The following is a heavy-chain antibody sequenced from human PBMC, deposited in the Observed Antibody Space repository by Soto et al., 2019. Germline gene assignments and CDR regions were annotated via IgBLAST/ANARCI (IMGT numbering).Heavy chain of an antibody. CDR2: IYDSGST. D-gene: IGHD6-25*01. V-gene: IGHV4-31*03. Sequence: QVQLKESGPGQVKPSQTLSLTCTVSGGSISSGGQYWSWIRQHPGKGLEWIGYIYDSGSTYYNPSLRSRVTISVDTSKKQFSLKLRSVTAADTAVYYCARDAAEYYFDYWGQGTLVTVSS. CDR3: ARDAAEYYFDY. J-gene: IGHJ4*02. CDR1: GGSISSGGQY.